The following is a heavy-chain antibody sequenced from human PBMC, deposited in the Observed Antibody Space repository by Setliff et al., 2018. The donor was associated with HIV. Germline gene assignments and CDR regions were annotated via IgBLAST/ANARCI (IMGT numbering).Heavy chain of an antibody. CDR3: ARGGPARVALLYWFDP. J-gene: IGHJ5*02. CDR1: GGPLNSRNW. CDR2: VFHSGSA. Sequence: SETLSLTCAVSGGPLNSRNWWSWVRQPPGKGLEWIGEVFHSGSANSNASLRSRVMISVDTSKNQFSLKLSAVTAADTAVYFCARGGPARVALLYWFDPWGQGTLVTVSS. V-gene: IGHV4-4*02. D-gene: IGHD2-15*01.